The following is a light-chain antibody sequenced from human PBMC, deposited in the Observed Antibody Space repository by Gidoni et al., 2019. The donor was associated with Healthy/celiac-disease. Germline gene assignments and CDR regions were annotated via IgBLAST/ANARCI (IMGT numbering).Light chain of an antibody. CDR3: NSRDSSGNLWV. J-gene: IGLJ3*02. CDR2: GKN. CDR1: SLRSYY. V-gene: IGLV3-19*01. Sequence: SSELPPAPAVSVALGQTVRITCQGDSLRSYYASWYQQKPGQAPVLVIYGKNNRPSGIPDRFSGSSSGNTASLTITGAQAEEEADYYCNSRDSSGNLWVFGGGTKLTVL.